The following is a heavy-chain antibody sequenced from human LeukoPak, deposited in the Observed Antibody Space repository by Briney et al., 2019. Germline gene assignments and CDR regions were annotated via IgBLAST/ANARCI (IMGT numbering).Heavy chain of an antibody. V-gene: IGHV3-11*01. D-gene: IGHD3-22*01. Sequence: GGSLSLSCAASGFTFSDYYMSWIRQAPGKGLEWVSYISSSGSTIYYADSVKGRFTISRDNAKNSLYLQMNSLRAEDTAVYYCARDRPRGYYDSSGYYLYWGQGTLVTVSS. CDR2: ISSSGSTI. CDR3: ARDRPRGYYDSSGYYLY. CDR1: GFTFSDYY. J-gene: IGHJ4*02.